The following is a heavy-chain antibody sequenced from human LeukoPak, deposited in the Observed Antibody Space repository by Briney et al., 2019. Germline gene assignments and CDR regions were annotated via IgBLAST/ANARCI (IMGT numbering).Heavy chain of an antibody. V-gene: IGHV3-21*01. J-gene: IGHJ6*02. Sequence: GGSLRLSCAASGFTFSSYSMSWVRQVPGKGLEWVSSISVSSSYIYYADSLKGRFTISRDNAKNSLYLQMNSLRAEDTAVYYCVRDRNYLAPSYYYYGMDVWGQGTTVTVSS. CDR2: ISVSSSYI. D-gene: IGHD5-24*01. CDR3: VRDRNYLAPSYYYYGMDV. CDR1: GFTFSSYS.